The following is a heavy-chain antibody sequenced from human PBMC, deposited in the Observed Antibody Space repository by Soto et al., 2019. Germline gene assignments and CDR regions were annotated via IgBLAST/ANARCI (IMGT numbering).Heavy chain of an antibody. CDR3: ARVVPYYFDY. D-gene: IGHD2-2*01. CDR2: ISSSGGST. CDR1: GFTFSGYA. V-gene: IGHV3-23*01. Sequence: PGGSLRLSCAASGFTFSGYAMNWVRQAPGKGLEWVSGISSSGGSTYYADSVKGRFTISRDNSKSTLYLQMNSLRAEDTAVYYCARVVPYYFDYWGQGTLVTVSS. J-gene: IGHJ4*02.